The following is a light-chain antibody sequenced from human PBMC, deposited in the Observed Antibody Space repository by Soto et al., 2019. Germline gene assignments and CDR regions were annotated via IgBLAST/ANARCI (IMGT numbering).Light chain of an antibody. V-gene: IGKV1-39*01. Sequence: DIQMTQSPSSLSASVGDRVTITCRASQSISSYLNWYQQKPGKAPKLLIYGASSLQSGVPSRFSGSRSGTDFTLTISSLQPEDFAIYYCQQTYSTPRTFGQGTKVEVK. CDR3: QQTYSTPRT. J-gene: IGKJ1*01. CDR1: QSISSY. CDR2: GAS.